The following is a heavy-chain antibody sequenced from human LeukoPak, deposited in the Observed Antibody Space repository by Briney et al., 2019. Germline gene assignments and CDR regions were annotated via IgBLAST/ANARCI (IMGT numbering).Heavy chain of an antibody. CDR1: GFTFSSYS. CDR3: ARARDGDYWSDFDY. Sequence: GGSLRLSCAASGFTFSSYSMNWVRQAPGKGLEWVSSISSSSSNIYYADSVKGRFTISRDNAKNSLYLQMNSLRAEDTAVYYCARARDGDYWSDFDYWGQGTLVTVSS. D-gene: IGHD4-17*01. V-gene: IGHV3-21*01. CDR2: ISSSSSNI. J-gene: IGHJ4*02.